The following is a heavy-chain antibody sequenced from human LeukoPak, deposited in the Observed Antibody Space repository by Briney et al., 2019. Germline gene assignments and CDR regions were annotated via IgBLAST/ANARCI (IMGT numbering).Heavy chain of an antibody. D-gene: IGHD5-18*01. Sequence: ASVKVSCKVSGYTLTELSMHWVRQAPGQGLEWMGGFDPEDGETIYAQKFQGRVTMTKDTSTDTAYMELSSLRSEDTAVYYCATFGYSYGSDYWGQGTLVTVSS. CDR1: GYTLTELS. CDR3: ATFGYSYGSDY. CDR2: FDPEDGET. J-gene: IGHJ4*02. V-gene: IGHV1-24*01.